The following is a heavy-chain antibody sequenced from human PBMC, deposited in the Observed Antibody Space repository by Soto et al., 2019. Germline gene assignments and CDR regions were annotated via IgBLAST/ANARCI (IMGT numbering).Heavy chain of an antibody. D-gene: IGHD1-26*01. CDR2: FDPEDGET. J-gene: IGHJ4*02. Sequence: GASVKVSCKVSGYTLTELSMHWVRQAPGKGLEWMGGFDPEDGETIYAQKFQGRVTMTEDTSTDTAYMELSSLRSEDTAVYYCATVVSGGSYTYYFDYWGQGTLVTVSS. CDR3: ATVVSGGSYTYYFDY. CDR1: GYTLTELS. V-gene: IGHV1-24*01.